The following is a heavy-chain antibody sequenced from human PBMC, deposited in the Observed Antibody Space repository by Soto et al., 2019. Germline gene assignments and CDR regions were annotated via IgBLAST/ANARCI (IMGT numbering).Heavy chain of an antibody. D-gene: IGHD2-2*01. Sequence: QLTLKESGPVLVKPTETLTLTCTVSGFSLSNARLAVSWIRQPPGKALEWLAHIFSNDEKSYSPTLKSSLTIAKDPSKRQVVPTMTDNDPVDTATYYHARIPTCCISTSCSPRSFDYWGQGTLVTVSS. CDR1: GFSLSNARLA. J-gene: IGHJ4*02. CDR2: IFSNDEK. CDR3: ARIPTCCISTSCSPRSFDY. V-gene: IGHV2-26*01.